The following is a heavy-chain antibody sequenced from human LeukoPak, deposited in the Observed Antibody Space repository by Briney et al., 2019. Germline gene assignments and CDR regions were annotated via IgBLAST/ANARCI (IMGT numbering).Heavy chain of an antibody. Sequence: GGSLRLSCEASGFTFSYAFMNWVRQAPGKGLVWVSRINSDGSSTSYADSVKGRSTISRDNAKNTLYLQMNSLRAEDTAVYYCARVGSWGQGTLVTVSS. J-gene: IGHJ5*02. CDR1: GFTFSYAF. CDR3: ARVGS. V-gene: IGHV3-74*01. CDR2: INSDGSST.